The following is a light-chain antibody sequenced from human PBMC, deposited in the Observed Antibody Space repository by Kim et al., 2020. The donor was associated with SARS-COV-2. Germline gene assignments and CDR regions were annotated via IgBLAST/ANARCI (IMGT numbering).Light chain of an antibody. CDR2: GKN. Sequence: ASGQTVRITCQGDSLRSYYATWYQQKPGQAPIVVIYGKNNRPSGIPDRFSGSSSGDTASLTITGTQAGDEADYYCNSRGSNDNVLFGGGTQLTVL. V-gene: IGLV3-19*01. CDR3: NSRGSNDNVL. CDR1: SLRSYY. J-gene: IGLJ2*01.